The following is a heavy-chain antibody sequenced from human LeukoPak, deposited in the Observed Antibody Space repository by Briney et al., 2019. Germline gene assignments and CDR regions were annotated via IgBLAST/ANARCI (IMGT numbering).Heavy chain of an antibody. CDR2: INPNSGGT. CDR1: GYTFTGYY. Sequence: ASVKVSCKASGYTFTGYYMHWVRQAPGQGLEWMGWINPNSGGTNYAQKFQGWVTMTRDTSISTAYMELSRLRSDDTAVYYCAREGSMVRGPDFDYWGQGTLVTVSS. CDR3: AREGSMVRGPDFDY. J-gene: IGHJ4*02. V-gene: IGHV1-2*04. D-gene: IGHD3-10*01.